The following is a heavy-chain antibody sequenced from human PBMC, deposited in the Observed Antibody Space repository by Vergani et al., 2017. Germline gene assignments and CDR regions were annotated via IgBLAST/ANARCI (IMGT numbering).Heavy chain of an antibody. CDR1: GYTFTSYA. CDR2: INAGNGNT. Sequence: QVQLVQSGAEVKKPGASVKVSCKASGYTFTSYAMHWVRQAPGQRLEWMGWINAGNGNTKYSQKFQGRVTITRDTSASTAYMELSSLRSEETAVYYCARGNCGGSCYSNMDVWGQGTTVTVSS. CDR3: ARGNCGGSCYSNMDV. J-gene: IGHJ6*02. D-gene: IGHD2-15*01. V-gene: IGHV1-3*01.